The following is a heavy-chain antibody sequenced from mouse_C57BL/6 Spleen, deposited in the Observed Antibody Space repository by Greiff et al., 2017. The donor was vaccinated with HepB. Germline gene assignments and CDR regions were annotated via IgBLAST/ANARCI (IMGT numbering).Heavy chain of an antibody. D-gene: IGHD1-1*01. Sequence: QVQLQQSGPGLVQPSQSLSITCTVSGFSLTSYGVHWVRQSPGKGLEWLGVICSGGSTDYNAAFISRLSISKDNSKSHVFFKRNSLRDDDTAIYYCARKNYGRSYNAMDYWGQGTSVTVSS. J-gene: IGHJ4*01. V-gene: IGHV2-2*01. CDR3: ARKNYGRSYNAMDY. CDR2: ICSGGST. CDR1: GFSLTSYG.